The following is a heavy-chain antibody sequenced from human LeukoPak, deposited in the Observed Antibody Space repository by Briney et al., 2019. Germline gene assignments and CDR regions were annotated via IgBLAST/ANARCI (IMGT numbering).Heavy chain of an antibody. Sequence: ASVKVSCKVSGYTLTELSMHWVRQAPGKGLEWMGGFDPEDGETIYAQKFQGRVTMTEDTSTDTAYMELSSLRSEDTAVYYCAFFRGVPAALSHWFDPWGRGTLVTVSS. CDR1: GYTLTELS. CDR3: AFFRGVPAALSHWFDP. CDR2: FDPEDGET. V-gene: IGHV1-24*01. J-gene: IGHJ5*02. D-gene: IGHD2-2*01.